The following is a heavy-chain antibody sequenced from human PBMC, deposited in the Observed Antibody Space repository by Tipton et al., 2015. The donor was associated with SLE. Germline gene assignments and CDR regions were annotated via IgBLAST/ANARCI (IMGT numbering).Heavy chain of an antibody. CDR3: ARGVAYYYDFGALDI. J-gene: IGHJ3*02. D-gene: IGHD3-22*01. CDR2: INYSGST. V-gene: IGHV4-39*07. Sequence: TLSLTCTVSGGSISSYTYYWGWVRQPPGKGLEWIGEINYSGSTNYNPSLKSRVTISIGTSKNQLSLELSSVTAADTAVYYCARGVAYYYDFGALDIWGQGTMVTVSS. CDR1: GGSISSYTYY.